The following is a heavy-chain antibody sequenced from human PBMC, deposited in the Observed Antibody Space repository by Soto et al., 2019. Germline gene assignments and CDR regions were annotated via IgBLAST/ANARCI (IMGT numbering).Heavy chain of an antibody. CDR3: AKGAKNEYYFYGMDV. J-gene: IGHJ6*02. CDR2: ISGSGGST. D-gene: IGHD1-1*01. CDR1: GFTFSSYA. V-gene: IGHV3-23*01. Sequence: PGGSLRLSCAASGFTFSSYAMSWVRQAPGKGLEWVSAISGSGGSTYYADSVKGRFTISRDNPKNMMYLHMNSLRAEDTAAYYCAKGAKNEYYFYGMDVWGQGTTVTVSS.